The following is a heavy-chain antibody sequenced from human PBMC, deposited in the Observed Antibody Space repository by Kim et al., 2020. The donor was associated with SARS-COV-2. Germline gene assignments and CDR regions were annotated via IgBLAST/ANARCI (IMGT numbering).Heavy chain of an antibody. J-gene: IGHJ4*02. D-gene: IGHD3-3*01. Sequence: PSPKSRVTISVEPSKNQFSMKLSSVTAADTAVYYCARDFWSGYQYYFDYWGQGTLVTVSS. V-gene: IGHV4-59*01. CDR3: ARDFWSGYQYYFDY.